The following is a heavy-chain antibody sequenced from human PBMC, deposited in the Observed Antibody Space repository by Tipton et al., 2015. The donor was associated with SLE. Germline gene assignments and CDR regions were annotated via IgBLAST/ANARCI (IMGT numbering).Heavy chain of an antibody. J-gene: IGHJ6*03. Sequence: TLSLTCAVYGGSFSGYCWSWIRQPPGKGLEWIGEINRSGSTNYNPSLKSRLTISVDTSKNQFSLKLRSVTAADTAVYYCARQYYDFWSAYYYMDVWGKGTTVTVSS. CDR2: INRSGST. CDR1: GGSFSGYC. D-gene: IGHD3-3*01. CDR3: ARQYYDFWSAYYYMDV. V-gene: IGHV4-34*01.